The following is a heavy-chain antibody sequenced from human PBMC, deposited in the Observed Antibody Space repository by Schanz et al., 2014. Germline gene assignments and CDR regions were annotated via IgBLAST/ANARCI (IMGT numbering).Heavy chain of an antibody. Sequence: VQLLESGGGVVQPGRSLRLSCAASGFSFSTYAMHWVRQAPGKGLEWVAVILYDGSKTYYADSVKGRFTISRDNSKNTLSLQMNSLRAEDTAVYYCAREEGYGYGPGAFDIWGQGTMVTVSS. CDR3: AREEGYGYGPGAFDI. V-gene: IGHV3-30*04. J-gene: IGHJ3*02. D-gene: IGHD5-18*01. CDR1: GFSFSTYA. CDR2: ILYDGSKT.